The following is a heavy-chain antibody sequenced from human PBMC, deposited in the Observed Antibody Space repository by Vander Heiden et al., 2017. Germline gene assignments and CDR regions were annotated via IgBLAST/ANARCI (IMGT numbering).Heavy chain of an antibody. D-gene: IGHD6-25*01. J-gene: IGHJ4*02. CDR3: ARGLIAAIGMDY. Sequence: EVQLVESGGGLVQPGGSLRLSCGVSGFPFSDFWMNWVRQAPGKGLEWVANINQDGSEKSYVDSVKGRFTVSRDTPKNSLYLQMNSLRVEDTAVYYCARGLIAAIGMDYWGQGTLVTVSS. CDR2: INQDGSEK. CDR1: GFPFSDFW. V-gene: IGHV3-7*03.